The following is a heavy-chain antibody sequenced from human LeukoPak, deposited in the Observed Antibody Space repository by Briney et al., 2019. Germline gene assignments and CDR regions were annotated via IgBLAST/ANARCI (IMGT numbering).Heavy chain of an antibody. CDR1: GGTFSSYA. J-gene: IGHJ5*02. CDR3: ARDLEALEVRWQRPSRWFDP. V-gene: IGHV1-69*13. D-gene: IGHD4-23*01. Sequence: SVKVSCKASGGTFSSYAISWVRQAPGQGLEWMGGIIPIFGTANYAQKFQGRVTITADESTSTAYMELSSLGSEDTAVYYCARDLEALEVRWQRPSRWFDPWGQGTLVTVSS. CDR2: IIPIFGTA.